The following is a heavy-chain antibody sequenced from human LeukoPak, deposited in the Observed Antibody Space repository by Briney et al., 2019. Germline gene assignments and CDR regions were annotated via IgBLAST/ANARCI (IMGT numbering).Heavy chain of an antibody. V-gene: IGHV4-34*01. CDR3: ARIGYCSSTSCYTTDV. D-gene: IGHD2-2*02. Sequence: PSETLSLTCAVYGGSFSGYYWSWIRQPPGEGLEWIGEINPSGSTNYNPSLKSRVTISVDTSKNQFSLKLSSVTAADTAVYYCARIGYCSSTSCYTTDVWGQGTTVTVSS. J-gene: IGHJ6*02. CDR2: INPSGST. CDR1: GGSFSGYY.